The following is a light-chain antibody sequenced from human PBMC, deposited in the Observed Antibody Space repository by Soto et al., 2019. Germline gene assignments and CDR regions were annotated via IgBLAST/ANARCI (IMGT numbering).Light chain of an antibody. CDR3: QQYNGYPHT. CDR2: KAS. CDR1: QSISTW. V-gene: IGKV1-5*03. J-gene: IGKJ2*01. Sequence: DIQMTQSPSTLSASVGDRVTITCRASQSISTWLAWYQQKPGKAPKLLIYKASSLRNGVPSRLSGSGSGTEFTLTIYSLQPDDFASYYCQQYNGYPHTFGQ.